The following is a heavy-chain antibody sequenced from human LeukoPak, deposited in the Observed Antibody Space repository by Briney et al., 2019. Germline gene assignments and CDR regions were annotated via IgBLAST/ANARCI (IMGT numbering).Heavy chain of an antibody. D-gene: IGHD3-3*01. Sequence: ASVKVSCKASGYTFTSYGISWVRQAPGQGLEWMGWISAYNGNTNYAQKLQGRVTMTTDTSTSTAYMELRSLRSDDTAVYYCARGAGNRYDFWSGYRFGHTDYWGQGTLVTVSS. J-gene: IGHJ4*02. CDR1: GYTFTSYG. CDR3: ARGAGNRYDFWSGYRFGHTDY. CDR2: ISAYNGNT. V-gene: IGHV1-18*01.